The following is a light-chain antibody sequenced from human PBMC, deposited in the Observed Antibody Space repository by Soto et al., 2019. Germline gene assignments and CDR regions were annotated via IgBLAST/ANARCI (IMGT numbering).Light chain of an antibody. CDR1: QSISDY. Sequence: DIQMTQSPSSLSASVGDRVTITCRASQSISDYLNWYQQKPGKAPELLIYAASTLQSGVPSRFSGSGSGTDFTLTISSLQPEEFATYYCQQSYSILTFGQGTKVEIK. CDR2: AAS. CDR3: QQSYSILT. V-gene: IGKV1-39*01. J-gene: IGKJ1*01.